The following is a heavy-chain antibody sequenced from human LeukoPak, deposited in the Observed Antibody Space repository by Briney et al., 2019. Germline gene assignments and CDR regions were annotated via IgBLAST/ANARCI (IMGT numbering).Heavy chain of an antibody. J-gene: IGHJ6*02. CDR2: INPNSGGT. D-gene: IGHD3-10*01. Sequence: ASVKVSCKASGYTFTGYYMHWVRRAPGQGLEWMGWINPNSGGTNYAQKFQGRVTMTRDTSISTAYMELSRLRSDDTAVYYCAYVSPLFFSALWFGENMDVWGQGTTVTVSS. CDR1: GYTFTGYY. V-gene: IGHV1-2*02. CDR3: AYVSPLFFSALWFGENMDV.